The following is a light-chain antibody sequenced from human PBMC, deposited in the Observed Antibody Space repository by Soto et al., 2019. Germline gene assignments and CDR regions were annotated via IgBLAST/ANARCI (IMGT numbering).Light chain of an antibody. V-gene: IGLV2-14*01. CDR1: SSDVGGYNY. Sequence: QSALTQPASVSGSPGQSITISCTGTSSDVGGYNYVSWYQVHPGKAPKLMVFEVSNRPSGVSYRFSGSKSGNTASLTISGLQAEDEADYLCCSHSGFNTPYVFASGTKVTVL. CDR2: EVS. CDR3: CSHSGFNTPYV. J-gene: IGLJ1*01.